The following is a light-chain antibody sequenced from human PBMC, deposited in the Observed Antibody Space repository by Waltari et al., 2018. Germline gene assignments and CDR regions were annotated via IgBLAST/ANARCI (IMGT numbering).Light chain of an antibody. CDR2: GAS. CDR3: HQYGTSPFT. V-gene: IGKV3-20*01. Sequence: VVLTQSPDPLSLSPGESAALSCRASQSVSSTNLAWYPQKPGQAPSLLIYGASFRATGVPDRFSGSGSGTDFTLTISRLEAEDFALYYCHQYGTSPFTFGRGTKLQIK. J-gene: IGKJ2*01. CDR1: QSVSSTN.